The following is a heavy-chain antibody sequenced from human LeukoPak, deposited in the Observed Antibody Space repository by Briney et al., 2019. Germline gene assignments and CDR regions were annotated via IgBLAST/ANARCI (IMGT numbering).Heavy chain of an antibody. V-gene: IGHV3-15*01. D-gene: IGHD3-10*01. Sequence: GGSLRLSCAASGFSFSNAWMSWVRQAPGKGLEWVGRIKSKTDGGTTDYTAPVKGRFTISRDDSKNTLYLQMNSLKTEDTAVYYCTTGPFDYYGSASYLANGMDVWGQGTTVTVSS. J-gene: IGHJ6*02. CDR1: GFSFSNAW. CDR2: IKSKTDGGTT. CDR3: TTGPFDYYGSASYLANGMDV.